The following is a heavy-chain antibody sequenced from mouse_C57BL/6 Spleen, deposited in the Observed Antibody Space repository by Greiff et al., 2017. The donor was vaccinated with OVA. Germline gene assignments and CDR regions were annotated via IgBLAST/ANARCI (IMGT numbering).Heavy chain of an antibody. CDR2: ISSGGDYI. V-gene: IGHV5-9-1*02. J-gene: IGHJ4*01. CDR3: TILYYYGSSYAMDY. CDR1: GFTFSSYA. D-gene: IGHD1-1*01. Sequence: EVKVVESGEGLVKPGGSLKLSCAASGFTFSSYAMSWVRQTPEKRLEWVAYISSGGDYIYYADTVKGRFTISRDNARNTLYLQMSSLKSEDTAMYYCTILYYYGSSYAMDYWGQGTSVTVSS.